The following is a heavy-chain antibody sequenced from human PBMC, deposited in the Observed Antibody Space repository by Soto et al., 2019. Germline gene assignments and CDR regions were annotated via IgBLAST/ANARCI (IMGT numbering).Heavy chain of an antibody. CDR3: ARERAGVPFHIFDY. J-gene: IGHJ4*02. CDR1: GYTFTGYY. Sequence: ASVKVSCKASGYTFTGYYMHWVRQAPGQGLEWMGWINPNSGGTNYAQKFQGWVTMTRDTSISTAYMELSRLRSDDTAVYYCARERAGVPFHIFDYWGQGTLVTVSS. V-gene: IGHV1-2*04. CDR2: INPNSGGT. D-gene: IGHD6-19*01.